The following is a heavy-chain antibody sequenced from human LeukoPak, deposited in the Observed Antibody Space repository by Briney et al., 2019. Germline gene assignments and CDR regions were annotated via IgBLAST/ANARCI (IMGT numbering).Heavy chain of an antibody. Sequence: GGSLRLSCAASGFTFSNAWMSWVRQAPGKGLEWVSAISGSGGSTYYADSVKGRFTISRDNSKNTLYLQMNSLRAEDTAVYYCAKDQYFEWLVGWFDPWGQGTLVTVSS. J-gene: IGHJ5*02. CDR1: GFTFSNAW. V-gene: IGHV3-23*01. CDR2: ISGSGGST. D-gene: IGHD6-19*01. CDR3: AKDQYFEWLVGWFDP.